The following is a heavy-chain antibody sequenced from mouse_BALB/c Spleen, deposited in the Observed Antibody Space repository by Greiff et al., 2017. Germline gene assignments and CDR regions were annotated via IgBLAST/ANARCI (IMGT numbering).Heavy chain of an antibody. CDR2: IWAGGST. CDR1: GFSLTSYG. J-gene: IGHJ4*01. D-gene: IGHD1-1*01. CDR3: ARQVGSRRDAMDY. V-gene: IGHV2-9*02. Sequence: VMLVESGPGLVAPSQSLSITCTVSGFSLTSYGVHWVRQPPGKGLEWLGVIWAGGSTNYNSALMSRLSISKDNSKSQVFLKMNSLQTDDTAMYYCARQVGSRRDAMDYWGQGTSVTVSS.